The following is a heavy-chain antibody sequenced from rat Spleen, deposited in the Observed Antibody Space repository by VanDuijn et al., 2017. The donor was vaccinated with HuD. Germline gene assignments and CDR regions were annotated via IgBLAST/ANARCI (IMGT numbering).Heavy chain of an antibody. Sequence: EVQLQESGPGLVKPSQSLSLTCSVTAYSITSSYKWNWIRKFPGNKLEWMGYINSAGSTNYNPSLKSRISITRDTSKNQFFLQLNSVTTEDTATYYCARHGYNSYFDYWGQGVMVTVSS. CDR1: AYSITSSYK. CDR2: INSAGST. J-gene: IGHJ2*01. CDR3: ARHGYNSYFDY. D-gene: IGHD1-9*01. V-gene: IGHV3-3*01.